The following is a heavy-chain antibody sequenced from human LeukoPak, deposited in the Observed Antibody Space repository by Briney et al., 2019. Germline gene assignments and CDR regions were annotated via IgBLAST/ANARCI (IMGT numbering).Heavy chain of an antibody. CDR3: AGPGRRDYYFDY. D-gene: IGHD2-21*02. CDR2: IYYSGST. Sequence: PSETLSLTCTVSGGSISSSSYYWGWIRQPPGKGLEWIGSIYYSGSTYYNPSLKSRVTISVDTSKNQFSLKLSSVTAADTAVYYCAGPGRRDYYFDYWGQGTLVTVSS. J-gene: IGHJ4*02. V-gene: IGHV4-39*01. CDR1: GGSISSSSYY.